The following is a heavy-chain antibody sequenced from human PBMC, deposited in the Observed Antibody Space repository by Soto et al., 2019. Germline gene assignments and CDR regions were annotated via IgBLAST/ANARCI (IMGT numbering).Heavy chain of an antibody. D-gene: IGHD3-16*01. CDR2: INHSGST. J-gene: IGHJ6*02. CDR3: ARRLGYYYYCGMDV. CDR1: GGSFSGYY. Sequence: QVQLQQWGAGLLKPSETLSLTCAVYGGSFSGYYWSWIRQPPGKGLEWIGEINHSGSTNYNPSLKSRVTISGDTSKNQFSLKLSSVTAADTAVYYCARRLGYYYYCGMDVWGQGATVTVSS. V-gene: IGHV4-34*01.